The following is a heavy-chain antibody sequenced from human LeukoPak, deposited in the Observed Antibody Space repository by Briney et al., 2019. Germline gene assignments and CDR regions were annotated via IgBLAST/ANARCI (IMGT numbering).Heavy chain of an antibody. CDR1: GYTFTSYG. V-gene: IGHV1-18*01. CDR2: ISAYNGNT. Sequence: ASVKVSCKASGYTFTSYGISWVRQAPGQGLEWMGWISAYNGNTNYAQKPQGRVTMTTDTSTSTAYMELRSLRSDDTAVYYCARALDYGDSFDIWGQGTMVTVSS. J-gene: IGHJ3*02. CDR3: ARALDYGDSFDI. D-gene: IGHD4-17*01.